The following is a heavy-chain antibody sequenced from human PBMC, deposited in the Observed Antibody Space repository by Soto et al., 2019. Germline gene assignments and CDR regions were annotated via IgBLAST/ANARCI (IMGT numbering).Heavy chain of an antibody. Sequence: SETLSLTCTVSGGSISSSSYYWGWIRQPPGKGLEWIGSIYYSGSTYYNPSLKSRVTISVDTSKNQFSLKLSSVTAADTAVYYCARLPLTGNLYYYYYGMDVWGQGTTVTVSS. D-gene: IGHD1-20*01. J-gene: IGHJ6*02. V-gene: IGHV4-39*01. CDR3: ARLPLTGNLYYYYYGMDV. CDR2: IYYSGST. CDR1: GGSISSSSYY.